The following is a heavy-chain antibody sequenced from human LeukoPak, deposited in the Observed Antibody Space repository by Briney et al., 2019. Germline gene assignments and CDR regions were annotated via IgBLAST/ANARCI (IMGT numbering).Heavy chain of an antibody. CDR2: ISSSGSSI. D-gene: IGHD6-19*01. CDR3: ARDLFPAWLPPEGYNWFDP. CDR1: GFTFSDYY. Sequence: PGGSLRLSCAASGFTFSDYYMNWIRQAPGKGLEWVSYISSSGSSIYYADSVKGRFTISRDNAKNSLYLQMNSLRAEDTAVYYCARDLFPAWLPPEGYNWFDPWGQGTLVTVSS. V-gene: IGHV3-11*04. J-gene: IGHJ5*02.